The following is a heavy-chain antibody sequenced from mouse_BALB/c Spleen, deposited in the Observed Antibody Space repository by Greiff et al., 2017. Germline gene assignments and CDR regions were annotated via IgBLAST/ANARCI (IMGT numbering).Heavy chain of an antibody. CDR3: ARDPMITTNY. J-gene: IGHJ2*01. Sequence: QLQESGPGLVKPSQSLSLTCSVTGYSITSGYYWNWIRQFPGNKLEWMGYISYDGSNNYNPSLKNRISITRDTSKNQLFLKLNSVTTEDTATYYCARDPMITTNYWGQGTTLTVSS. CDR2: ISYDGSN. V-gene: IGHV3-6*02. CDR1: GYSITSGYY. D-gene: IGHD2-4*01.